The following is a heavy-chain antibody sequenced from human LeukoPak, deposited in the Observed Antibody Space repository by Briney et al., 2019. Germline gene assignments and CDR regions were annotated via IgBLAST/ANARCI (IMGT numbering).Heavy chain of an antibody. D-gene: IGHD4-17*01. CDR3: AKDPTRLRRSRGPNWFDP. J-gene: IGHJ5*02. CDR2: ISYDGSNK. CDR1: GFTFSSYG. V-gene: IGHV3-30*18. Sequence: GGSLRLSCAASGFTFSSYGMHWVRQAPGKGLEWVAVISYDGSNKHYADSVKGRFTISRDNSKNTLYLQMNSLRAEDTAVYYCAKDPTRLRRSRGPNWFDPWGQGTLVTVSS.